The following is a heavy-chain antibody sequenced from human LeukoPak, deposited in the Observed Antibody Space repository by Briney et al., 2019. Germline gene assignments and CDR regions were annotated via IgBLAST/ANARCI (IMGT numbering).Heavy chain of an antibody. J-gene: IGHJ4*02. D-gene: IGHD2-15*01. CDR1: GGSISSGGYS. CDR3: ARDNCSGGSCYSDY. Sequence: PSQTLSLTCAVSGGSISSGGYSWSWIRQPPGKDLEWIGYIYHSGSTYYNPSLKSRVTISVDRSKNQFSLKLSSVTAADTAVYYCARDNCSGGSCYSDYWGQGALVTVSS. V-gene: IGHV4-30-2*01. CDR2: IYHSGST.